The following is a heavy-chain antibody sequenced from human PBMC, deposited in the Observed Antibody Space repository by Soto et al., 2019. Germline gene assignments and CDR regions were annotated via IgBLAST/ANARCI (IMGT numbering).Heavy chain of an antibody. CDR2: ISSSSSYI. V-gene: IGHV3-21*03. J-gene: IGHJ4*02. CDR3: AHRPSGWYLFDY. CDR1: GFTFSSYS. D-gene: IGHD6-19*01. Sequence: GGSLRLSCAASGFTFSSYSMNWVRQAPGKGLEWVSSISSSSSYIYYADSVKGRFTITKDTSKNQVVLTMTNMDPVDTATYYCAHRPSGWYLFDYWGQGTLVTVSS.